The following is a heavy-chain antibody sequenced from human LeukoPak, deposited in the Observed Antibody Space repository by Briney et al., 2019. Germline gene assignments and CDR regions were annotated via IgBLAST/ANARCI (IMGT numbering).Heavy chain of an antibody. J-gene: IGHJ4*02. CDR3: ATAHPKDLVVAGGAVGAIWAFDS. V-gene: IGHV4-59*12. Sequence: PSETLSLTCTVSGGAISAYYWSWIRQPPGKGLEWIGYIYYSGTTNYNPSLKSRVTMSVDTSKNRFSLKQTSVTAADTALYYCATAHPKDLVVAGGAVGAIWAFDSWGQGTLVTVSS. D-gene: IGHD2-2*01. CDR1: GGAISAYY. CDR2: IYYSGTT.